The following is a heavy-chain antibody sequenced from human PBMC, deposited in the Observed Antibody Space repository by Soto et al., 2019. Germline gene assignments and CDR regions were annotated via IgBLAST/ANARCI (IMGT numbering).Heavy chain of an antibody. D-gene: IGHD5-18*01. V-gene: IGHV3-33*01. CDR2: IWDDGSNK. J-gene: IGHJ6*02. Sequence: GSLRLSFAASGFVFTKYGMHWVRQAPGRGLEWVAVIWDDGSNKYYADSVKGRFANSRDNSNKAKYLQMNSLRAKDTSVYYWASSGRANFTAMVNYGNYGIDVWGQGTTVTVSS. CDR3: ASSGRANFTAMVNYGNYGIDV. CDR1: GFVFTKYG.